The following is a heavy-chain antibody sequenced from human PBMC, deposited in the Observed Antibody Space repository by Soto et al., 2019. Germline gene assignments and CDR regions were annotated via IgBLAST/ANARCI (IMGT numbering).Heavy chain of an antibody. J-gene: IGHJ6*03. CDR2: LTPSGGNT. CDR1: GFTFSTYA. D-gene: IGHD2-8*01. CDR3: AGRYCPYGVCYTNYYYYIDV. Sequence: EVQLLDSGGGLVQPGGSLRLSCAASGFTFSTYAMTWVRQAPGKGLEWVSTLTPSGGNTYYADSVQGRFTISRDNSLITLYLQMNSLRAEATAAYYCAGRYCPYGVCYTNYYYYIDVWGEGPTVTAAS. V-gene: IGHV3-23*01.